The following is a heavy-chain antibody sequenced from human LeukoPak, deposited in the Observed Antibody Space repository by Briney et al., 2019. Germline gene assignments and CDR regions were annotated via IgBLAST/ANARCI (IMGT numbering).Heavy chain of an antibody. CDR1: GFTFSSYA. CDR2: ISYDGSNR. V-gene: IGHV3-30*04. Sequence: GRSLRLSCAASGFTFSSYAMHWVRQAPGKGLEWVAVISYDGSNRYYADSVKGRFTISRDNSKNTLYLQMNSLRAEDTAVYYCARDHATIVIAAAFDHWGQGTLVTVSS. D-gene: IGHD6-13*01. CDR3: ARDHATIVIAAAFDH. J-gene: IGHJ4*02.